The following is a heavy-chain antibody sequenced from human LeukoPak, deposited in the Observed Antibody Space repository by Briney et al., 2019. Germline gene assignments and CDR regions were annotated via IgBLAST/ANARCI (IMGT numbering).Heavy chain of an antibody. D-gene: IGHD5-12*01. CDR3: AKDRTAGYDGLVDY. CDR1: GFTFSNYG. V-gene: IGHV3-30*18. Sequence: GGSLRLSCAASGFTFSNYGMHWVRQAPGKGLEWVAVISYDGSNKYYTDSVKGRFTISRDNSKNTLYLQMNSLRAEDTAVYYCAKDRTAGYDGLVDYWGQGTLVTVSS. J-gene: IGHJ4*02. CDR2: ISYDGSNK.